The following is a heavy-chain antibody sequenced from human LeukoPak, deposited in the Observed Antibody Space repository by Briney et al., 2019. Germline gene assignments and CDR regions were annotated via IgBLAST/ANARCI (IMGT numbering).Heavy chain of an antibody. CDR1: GGSISSYY. CDR3: ARGVYYDYVWGSYRPYYFDY. D-gene: IGHD3-16*02. CDR2: IYYSGST. J-gene: IGHJ4*02. V-gene: IGHV4-59*01. Sequence: SETLSLTCTVSGGSISSYYWSWLRQPPGKGLEGCGYIYYSGSTNYNPSLNSRVTIAVATSKNQSSLKLSSVTAADTAVYYCARGVYYDYVWGSYRPYYFDYWGQGTLVTVSS.